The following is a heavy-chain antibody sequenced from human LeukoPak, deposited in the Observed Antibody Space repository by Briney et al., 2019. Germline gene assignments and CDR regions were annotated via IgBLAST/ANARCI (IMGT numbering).Heavy chain of an antibody. J-gene: IGHJ5*01. CDR3: ARASGSYWWFDS. Sequence: ASVKVSCKASGFTFTAYYMHWVRQAPGQGLEWMGWINPNSGGTNYAQKFQGRVTMTRDTSISTAYMELSRLRSDDTAVYYCARASGSYWWFDSWGQGTLVTVSS. CDR1: GFTFTAYY. CDR2: INPNSGGT. D-gene: IGHD1-26*01. V-gene: IGHV1-2*02.